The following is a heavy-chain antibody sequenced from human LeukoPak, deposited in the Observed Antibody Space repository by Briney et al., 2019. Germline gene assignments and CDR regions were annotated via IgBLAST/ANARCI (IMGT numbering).Heavy chain of an antibody. CDR3: VRDHGNSAWFYY. CDR1: GDSRGIYY. D-gene: IGHD6-19*01. J-gene: IGHJ4*02. Sequence: SETLSLTCNLSGDSRGIYYWGWIRRPPGKGLEWIATINHSGTTYYNPSLKTRVSISVDTSKKQLSLRLSSVTAADTAVYYCVRDHGNSAWFYYWGQGTLVTVSS. CDR2: INHSGTT. V-gene: IGHV4-38-2*02.